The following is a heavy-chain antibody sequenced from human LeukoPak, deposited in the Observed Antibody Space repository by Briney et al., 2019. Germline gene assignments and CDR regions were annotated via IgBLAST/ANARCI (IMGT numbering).Heavy chain of an antibody. Sequence: GGSLRLSCAASGFTFDDYAMHWVRQVPGKGLEWVSGISWNSGRKDYADSVKGRFTISRDNAKNSLYLQMNSLRAEDTAVYYCARDTAMDSGYWGQGTLVTVSS. CDR1: GFTFDDYA. V-gene: IGHV3-9*01. J-gene: IGHJ4*02. CDR3: ARDTAMDSGY. D-gene: IGHD5-18*01. CDR2: ISWNSGRK.